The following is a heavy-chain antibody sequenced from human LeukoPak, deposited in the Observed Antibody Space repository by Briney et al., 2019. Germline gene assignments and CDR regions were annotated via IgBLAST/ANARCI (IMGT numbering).Heavy chain of an antibody. J-gene: IGHJ5*02. CDR1: GGTFSSNA. D-gene: IGHD3-10*01. CDR3: ARNPYGSGSYYNYWFDP. Sequence: SVKVSCKASGGTFSSNAISWVRQAPGQGLEWMGGIIPIFGTANYAQKFQGRVTITADESTSTAYMELSSLRSEDTAVYYCARNPYGSGSYYNYWFDPWGQGTLVTVSS. V-gene: IGHV1-69*13. CDR2: IIPIFGTA.